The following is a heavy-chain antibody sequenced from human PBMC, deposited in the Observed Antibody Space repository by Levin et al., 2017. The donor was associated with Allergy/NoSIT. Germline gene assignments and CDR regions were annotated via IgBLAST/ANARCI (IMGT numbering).Heavy chain of an antibody. Sequence: GGSLRLSCKGSGSNFPSYWLAWVRQMPGKGLEWMGIIYPSDSDTRYGPSFQGQVTISVDKSINTAYLQWSSLQASDTAMYYCARVRPMSARFADVAFWGQGTPVTVCS. CDR3: ARVRPMSARFADVAF. CDR2: IYPSDSDT. V-gene: IGHV5-51*01. D-gene: IGHD3-10*02. CDR1: GSNFPSYW. J-gene: IGHJ4*02.